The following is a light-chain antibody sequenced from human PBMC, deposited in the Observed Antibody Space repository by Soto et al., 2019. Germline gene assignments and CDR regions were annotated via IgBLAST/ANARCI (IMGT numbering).Light chain of an antibody. V-gene: IGKV3-20*01. Sequence: EIVLTQSPGTLSSSPGERATLSCRASQSLSKTYLAWYQKKPGQAPRLLIDGASNRATGTPDRFSGSGSGTDFTLTISRLEPEDFALYYCQQYVSPPWTFGQGTKVDIK. CDR3: QQYVSPPWT. CDR2: GAS. CDR1: QSLSKTY. J-gene: IGKJ1*01.